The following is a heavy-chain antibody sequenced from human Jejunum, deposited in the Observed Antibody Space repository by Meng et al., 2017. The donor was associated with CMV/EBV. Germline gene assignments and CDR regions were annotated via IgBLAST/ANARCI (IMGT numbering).Heavy chain of an antibody. CDR1: FRVSSHY. D-gene: IGHD2-15*01. J-gene: IGHJ3*02. V-gene: IGHV3-53*01. CDR3: ARGGRTLWGGGTAFDI. CDR2: VYSGGSI. Sequence: FRVSSHYLSWVRQAPGKGLEWVSSVYSGGSIDYVGSVKGRFTISRDRSKNMVYLQMNSLRVEDTAVYYCARGGRTLWGGGTAFDIWGQGTTVTVSS.